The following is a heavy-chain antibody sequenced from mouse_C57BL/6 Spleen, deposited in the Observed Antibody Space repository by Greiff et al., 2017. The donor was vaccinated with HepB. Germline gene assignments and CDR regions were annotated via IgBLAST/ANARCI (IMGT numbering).Heavy chain of an antibody. J-gene: IGHJ2*01. D-gene: IGHD1-1*01. CDR2: IDPETGGT. CDR3: TRDYGSSPDY. V-gene: IGHV1-15*01. CDR1: GYTFTDYE. Sequence: VQLVESGAELVRPGASVTLSCKASGYTFTDYEMHWVKQTPVHGLEWIGAIDPETGGTAYNQKFKGKAILTADKSSSTAYMELRSLTSEDSAVYYCTRDYGSSPDYWGQGTTLTVSS.